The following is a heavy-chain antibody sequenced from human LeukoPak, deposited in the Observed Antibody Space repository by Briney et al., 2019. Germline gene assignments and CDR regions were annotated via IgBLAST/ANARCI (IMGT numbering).Heavy chain of an antibody. CDR1: GFTFSSYG. D-gene: IGHD3-3*01. J-gene: IGHJ6*02. CDR2: ISYDGSNK. CDR3: AKDQASYYDFRSGRYGMDV. V-gene: IGHV3-30*18. Sequence: PGGSLRLSCAASGFTFSSYGMHWVRQAPGKGLEWVAVISYDGSNKYYADSVRGRFTISRDNSKNTLYLQMNSLRAEDTAVYYCAKDQASYYDFRSGRYGMDVWGQGTTVTVSS.